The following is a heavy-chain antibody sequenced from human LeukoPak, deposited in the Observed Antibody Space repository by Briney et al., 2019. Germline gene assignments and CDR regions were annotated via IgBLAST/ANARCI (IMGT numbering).Heavy chain of an antibody. CDR3: AKDLYGGNTV. CDR1: GFTFSTYA. D-gene: IGHD4-23*01. Sequence: PGGSLRLSCAASGFTFSTYAMGWVRQAPGEGLRWVSSISGNGVTTYYADSVKGRFTISRDNSKNTLYLQMNSLRAEDTALYYCAKDLYGGNTVWGQGTLVTVSS. J-gene: IGHJ4*02. CDR2: ISGNGVTT. V-gene: IGHV3-23*01.